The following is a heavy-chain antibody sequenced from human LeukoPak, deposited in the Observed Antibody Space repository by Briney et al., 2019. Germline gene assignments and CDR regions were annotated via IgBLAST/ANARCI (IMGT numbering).Heavy chain of an antibody. V-gene: IGHV4-34*01. CDR1: GGSFSGYY. CDR2: INHSGST. Sequence: KTSETLSLTCAVYGGSFSGYYWSWIRQPPGKGLEWIGEINHSGSTNYNPSLKSRVTISVDTSKNQFSLKLSSVTAADTAVYYCARERIMITFGGVIVIGAVDYWGQGTLVTVSS. CDR3: ARERIMITFGGVIVIGAVDY. D-gene: IGHD3-16*02. J-gene: IGHJ4*02.